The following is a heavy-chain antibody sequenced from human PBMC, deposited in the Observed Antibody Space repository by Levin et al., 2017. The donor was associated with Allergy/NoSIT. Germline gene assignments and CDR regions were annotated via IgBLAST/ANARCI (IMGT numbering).Heavy chain of an antibody. CDR1: GFTFSSYA. J-gene: IGHJ4*02. Sequence: GGSLRLSCAASGFTFSSYAMHWVRQAPGKGLEWVAVISYDGSNKYYADSVKGRFTISRDNSKNTLYLQMNSLRAEDTAVYYCARDSRSSSSLDYWGQGTLVTVSS. CDR3: ARDSRSSSSLDY. D-gene: IGHD6-6*01. CDR2: ISYDGSNK. V-gene: IGHV3-30*04.